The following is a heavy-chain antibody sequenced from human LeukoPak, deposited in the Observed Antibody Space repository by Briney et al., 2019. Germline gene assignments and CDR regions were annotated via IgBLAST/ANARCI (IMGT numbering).Heavy chain of an antibody. CDR2: IYLGDSDT. CDR1: GHSLTSHW. V-gene: IGHV5-51*01. J-gene: IGHJ4*02. D-gene: IGHD6-19*01. Sequence: GESLKISCKGSGHSLTSHWIGWVRQMPGKGLVWMGIIYLGDSDTRYSPSFQGQVTISADKSINTAYLQWSSLKASDTAMYYCARHPSYTSGWPLDYWGQGTLVTVSS. CDR3: ARHPSYTSGWPLDY.